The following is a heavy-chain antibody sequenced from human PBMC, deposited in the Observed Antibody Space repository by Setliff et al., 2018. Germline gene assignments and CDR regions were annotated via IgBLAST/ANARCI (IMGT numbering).Heavy chain of an antibody. CDR3: ARDGGEY. J-gene: IGHJ4*02. D-gene: IGHD3-16*01. V-gene: IGHV3-23*01. CDR1: GFTFSNYA. CDR2: ISGSGLST. Sequence: GGSLRLSCAASGFTFSNYAMTWVRQAPGKGLEWVSAISGSGLSTSYADSVKGRFTISRDNSKDTLFLQMHSLRAEDTAVYYCARDGGEYWGQGTLVTVSS.